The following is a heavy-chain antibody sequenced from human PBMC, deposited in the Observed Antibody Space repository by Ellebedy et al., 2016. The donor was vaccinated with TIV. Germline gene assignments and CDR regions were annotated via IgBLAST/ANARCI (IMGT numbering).Heavy chain of an antibody. CDR2: IVLGSGNT. CDR1: GFTFTSSA. Sequence: SVKVSXKASGFTFTSSAMQWVRQARGQRLEWIGWIVLGSGNTNYAQKFQERVAITRDMSTNTAYLNLGGLRFDDTAIYYCAADNMVDFHWGQGTLVTVSS. J-gene: IGHJ4*02. D-gene: IGHD4/OR15-4a*01. V-gene: IGHV1-58*02. CDR3: AADNMVDFH.